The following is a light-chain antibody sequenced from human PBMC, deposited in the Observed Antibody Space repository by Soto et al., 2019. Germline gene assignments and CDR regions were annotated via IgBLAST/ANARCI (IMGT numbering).Light chain of an antibody. Sequence: EIVLTQSPGTLSLSPGERATLSCRVSQSLSSSYLAWYQQKPGQAPRLLIYGASSRATGIPDRFSGSGSGTDFTLTISRLEPEDFAVYYCRQYGSSPTTFGPGTKVEIK. V-gene: IGKV3-20*01. CDR3: RQYGSSPTT. CDR2: GAS. J-gene: IGKJ1*01. CDR1: QSLSSSY.